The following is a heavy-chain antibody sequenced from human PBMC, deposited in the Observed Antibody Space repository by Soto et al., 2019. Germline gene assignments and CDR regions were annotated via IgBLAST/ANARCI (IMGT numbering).Heavy chain of an antibody. V-gene: IGHV3-30-3*01. CDR1: GFTFSSYA. CDR3: ARDAVEMATISWFDP. J-gene: IGHJ5*02. CDR2: ISYDGSNK. Sequence: GGSLRLSCAASGFTFSSYAMHWVRQAPGKGLEWVAVISYDGSNKYYADSVKGRFTISRDNSKNTLYLQMNSLRAEDTAVYYCARDAVEMATISWFDPWGQGTLVTVSS. D-gene: IGHD5-12*01.